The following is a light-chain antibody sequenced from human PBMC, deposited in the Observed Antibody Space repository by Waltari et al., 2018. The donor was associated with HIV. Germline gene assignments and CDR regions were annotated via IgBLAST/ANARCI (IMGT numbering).Light chain of an antibody. J-gene: IGKJ2*01. CDR3: MQRIDFPYT. Sequence: DIVMTQTPLLLPVAPGAPASISCKCSRSLFDSDDANTFADWYLQRPGQPPQLLLYSLAFRASGVPERFSGSGSGTDFTLKISRVEADDVGIYYCMQRIDFPYTFGQGTRLEI. V-gene: IGKV2-40*01. CDR2: SLA. CDR1: RSLFDSDDANTF.